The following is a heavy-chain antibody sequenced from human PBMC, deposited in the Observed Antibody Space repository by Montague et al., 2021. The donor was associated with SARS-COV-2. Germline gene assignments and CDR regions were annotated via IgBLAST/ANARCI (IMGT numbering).Heavy chain of an antibody. Sequence: PALVKPTQTLTLTCTFSGFSLSTSGMCVSWIRQPPGKALEWLALIDWDDDKYYSTSLQTRLTISKDTSKNQVVLTMTNMDPVDTATYYCARTYYDILTGYYTYDYWGQGTLVTASS. CDR2: IDWDDDK. J-gene: IGHJ4*02. CDR3: ARTYYDILTGYYTYDY. CDR1: GFSLSTSGMC. D-gene: IGHD3-9*01. V-gene: IGHV2-70*01.